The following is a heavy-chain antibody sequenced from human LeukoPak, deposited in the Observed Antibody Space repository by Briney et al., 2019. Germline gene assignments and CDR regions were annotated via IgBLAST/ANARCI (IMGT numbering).Heavy chain of an antibody. V-gene: IGHV4-59*01. CDR2: IYYSGST. CDR1: GGSISSYY. Sequence: SETLSFTCTVSGGSISSYYWSWIRQPPGKGLEWIGYIYYSGSTNYNPSLKSRVTISVDTSKNQFSLKLSSVTAADTAVYYCARGAGTELFDPWGQGTLVTVSS. J-gene: IGHJ5*02. CDR3: ARGAGTELFDP. D-gene: IGHD1-1*01.